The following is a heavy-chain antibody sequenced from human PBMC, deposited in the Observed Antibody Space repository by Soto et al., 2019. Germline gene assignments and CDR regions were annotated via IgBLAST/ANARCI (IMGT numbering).Heavy chain of an antibody. Sequence: GGSLRLSCAASGFTFSSYAMSWVRQAPGKGLEWVSAISGGGTTTYYADSVKGRFSISRDDAKNSLYLDMSSLRDEDTAVYYCVRDPDGINDFDYWGQGTLVTVSS. D-gene: IGHD1-1*01. CDR2: ISGGGTTT. J-gene: IGHJ4*02. CDR1: GFTFSSYA. CDR3: VRDPDGINDFDY. V-gene: IGHV3-23*01.